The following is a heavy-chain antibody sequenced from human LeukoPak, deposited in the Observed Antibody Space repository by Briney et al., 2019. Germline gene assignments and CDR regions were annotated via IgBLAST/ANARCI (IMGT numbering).Heavy chain of an antibody. CDR2: INPNSGGT. Sequence: GASVKVSCKASGYTFTGYYMHWVRQAPGQGLEWMGWINPNSGGTNYAQKFQGRVTMTRDTSISTAYMELSRLRSDDTAVYYCARGGYCSSTSCYSIGIDYWSQGTLVTVSS. J-gene: IGHJ4*02. V-gene: IGHV1-2*02. D-gene: IGHD2-2*02. CDR1: GYTFTGYY. CDR3: ARGGYCSSTSCYSIGIDY.